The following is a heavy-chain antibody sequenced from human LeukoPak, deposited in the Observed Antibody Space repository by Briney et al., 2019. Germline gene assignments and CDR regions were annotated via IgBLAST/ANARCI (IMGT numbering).Heavy chain of an antibody. CDR2: IYHSGST. CDR1: GYSISSGYY. CDR3: ARGRRSIVVVVAARYWFDP. J-gene: IGHJ5*02. D-gene: IGHD2-15*01. Sequence: SETLSLTCTVSGYSISSGYYWGWIRPPPGKGLEWIGSIYHSGSTYYNPSLKSRVNISEDTYKNQFSLKLSSVTAPDTAVYYCARGRRSIVVVVAARYWFDPWGQGTLVTVSS. V-gene: IGHV4-38-2*02.